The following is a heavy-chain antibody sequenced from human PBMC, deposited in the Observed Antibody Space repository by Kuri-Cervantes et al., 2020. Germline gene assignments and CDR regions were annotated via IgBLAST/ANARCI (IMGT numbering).Heavy chain of an antibody. J-gene: IGHJ4*02. CDR3: ARMTLVGATFFDY. CDR2: IWYDGSNK. CDR1: GFTFSSYG. V-gene: IGHV3-33*01. D-gene: IGHD1-26*01. Sequence: GGSLRLSCAASGFTFSSYGMHWVRQAPGKGLEWVAVIWYDGSNKYYADSVKGRFTISRDNSKNTLYLQMNSLRADDTAVYYCARMTLVGATFFDYWGQGTLVTVSS.